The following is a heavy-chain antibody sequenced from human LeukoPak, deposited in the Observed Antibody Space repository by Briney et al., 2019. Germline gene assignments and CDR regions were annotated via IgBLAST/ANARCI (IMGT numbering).Heavy chain of an antibody. D-gene: IGHD4-23*01. Sequence: GGSLRLSCAASGFTFSSYEMNWVRQAPGKGLEWVSYISGSGTTIYYADSVKGRFTISRDNAKNSLYLQMNSLRAEDTAVYYCAREDGGNSYYYYGMDVWGKGTTVTVSS. CDR3: AREDGGNSYYYYGMDV. CDR2: ISGSGTTI. J-gene: IGHJ6*04. V-gene: IGHV3-48*03. CDR1: GFTFSSYE.